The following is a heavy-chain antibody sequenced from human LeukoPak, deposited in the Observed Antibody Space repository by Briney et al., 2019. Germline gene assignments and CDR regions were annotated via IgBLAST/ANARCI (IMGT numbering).Heavy chain of an antibody. V-gene: IGHV4-59*01. CDR3: ARGGDSSDWYGGFDS. Sequence: SETLSLTCTVSGGSISSYFWSWIRQAPGKGLEWIGYVHDSGSTNYNPSLKSRVTISMDMSKKQLSLKVNSVAAADTAVYYCARGGDSSDWYGGFDSRGQGTLVTVSS. D-gene: IGHD6-13*01. CDR1: GGSISSYF. CDR2: VHDSGST. J-gene: IGHJ4*02.